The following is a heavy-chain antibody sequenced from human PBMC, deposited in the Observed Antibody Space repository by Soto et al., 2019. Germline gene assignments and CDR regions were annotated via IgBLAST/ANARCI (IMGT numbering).Heavy chain of an antibody. V-gene: IGHV4-34*01. CDR3: ASRGGKQWMTLGN. CDR2: INHSGST. D-gene: IGHD6-19*01. CDR1: GGSFSGYY. Sequence: SETLSLTCAVYGGSFSGYYWSWIRQPPGKGLEWIGEINHSGSTNYNPSLKSRVTISVDTSKNQFSLKLSSVTAAATAVYYCASRGGKQWMTLGNWGEGTLFTVS. J-gene: IGHJ4*02.